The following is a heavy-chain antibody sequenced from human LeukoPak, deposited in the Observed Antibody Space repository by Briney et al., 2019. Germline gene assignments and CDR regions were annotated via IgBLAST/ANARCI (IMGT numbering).Heavy chain of an antibody. V-gene: IGHV4-30-4*01. Sequence: SETLSLTCTVSGGSINSGDYYWSWIRQPPGKGLEWIGYIYYSGSTYYNPSLKSRGTVSLDTSKNQFSLRLSSVTVADTAVYYCARAIASSGSRLFDYWGQGTLVTVSS. CDR1: GGSINSGDYY. CDR2: IYYSGST. CDR3: ARAIASSGSRLFDY. J-gene: IGHJ4*02. D-gene: IGHD3-10*01.